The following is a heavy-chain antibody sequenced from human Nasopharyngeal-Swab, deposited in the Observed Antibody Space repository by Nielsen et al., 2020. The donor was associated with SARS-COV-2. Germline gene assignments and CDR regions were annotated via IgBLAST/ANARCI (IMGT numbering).Heavy chain of an antibody. Sequence: GSLRLSCTVSGDSINNDRWWTWVRQPPGKGLEYIGETHHSRGTNFNPSLKGRVTMSVDKFKNQFSLKLNSVTAADTAMYFCTRGGFWRFDYWGQGTLVTVSP. CDR3: TRGGFWRFDY. V-gene: IGHV4-4*01. CDR2: THHSRGT. CDR1: GDSINNDRW. J-gene: IGHJ4*02. D-gene: IGHD3-10*01.